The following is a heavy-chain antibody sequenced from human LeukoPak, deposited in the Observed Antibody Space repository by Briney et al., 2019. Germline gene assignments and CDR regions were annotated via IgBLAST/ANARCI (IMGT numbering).Heavy chain of an antibody. V-gene: IGHV1-2*02. CDR2: INPNSGGT. CDR3: ASCPGDYGWFDP. D-gene: IGHD4-17*01. J-gene: IGHJ5*02. Sequence: GASVKVSCKGSGYSFTGYYIHWVRQAPGEGLEWMGWINPNSGGTNYAQKLQGRVTMTTDTSTSTAYMELRSLRSDDTAVYYCASCPGDYGWFDPWGQGTLVTVSS. CDR1: GYSFTGYY.